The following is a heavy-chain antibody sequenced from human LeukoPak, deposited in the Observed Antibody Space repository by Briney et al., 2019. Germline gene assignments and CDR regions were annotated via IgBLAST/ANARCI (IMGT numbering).Heavy chain of an antibody. Sequence: PSETLSLTCTVSGGSISSYYWSWIRQPAGKGLEWIGRIYTSGSTNYNPSLKSRVTISVDKSKNQFSPKLSSVTAADTAVYYCARVGPLFYGSTSYYYYYMDVSGKGTTVTVSS. J-gene: IGHJ6*03. CDR3: ARVGPLFYGSTSYYYYYMDV. D-gene: IGHD3-10*01. CDR2: IYTSGST. V-gene: IGHV4-4*07. CDR1: GGSISSYY.